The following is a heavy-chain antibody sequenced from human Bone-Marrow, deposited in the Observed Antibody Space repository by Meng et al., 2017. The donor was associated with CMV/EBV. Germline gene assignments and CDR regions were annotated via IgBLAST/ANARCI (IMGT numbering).Heavy chain of an antibody. CDR2: ISGYNGNT. CDR1: GYSFTNYG. V-gene: IGHV1-18*01. Sequence: ASVKVSCKASGYSFTNYGISWVRQAPGQGLEWMGWISGYNGNTNYAQKVQGRVTMTTDTSTRTAYMELRSLRSDDTAVYYCARDEVPAAISVYFQHWGQGNLVNIAS. D-gene: IGHD2-2*02. CDR3: ARDEVPAAISVYFQH. J-gene: IGHJ1*01.